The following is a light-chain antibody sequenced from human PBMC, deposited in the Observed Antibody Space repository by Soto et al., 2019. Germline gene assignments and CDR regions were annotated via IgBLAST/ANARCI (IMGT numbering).Light chain of an antibody. Sequence: EIVLTQSPATLSLSPGERATLSCRASQSVSSYLAWYQQKPGQAPRLLIYDASNRATGIPARFSGSGSGTDFTLTISSLEPEDVATYYCQHWSFGQGTKVEI. J-gene: IGKJ1*01. CDR3: QHWS. V-gene: IGKV3-11*01. CDR1: QSVSSY. CDR2: DAS.